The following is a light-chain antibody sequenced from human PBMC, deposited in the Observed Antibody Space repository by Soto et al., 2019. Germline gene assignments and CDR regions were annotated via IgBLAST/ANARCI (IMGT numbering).Light chain of an antibody. V-gene: IGLV2-14*01. CDR1: SSDIGGYNF. J-gene: IGLJ1*01. CDR3: TSYRTTTTLLYV. Sequence: QSVLTQPASVSGSPGQSITISCTGTSSDIGGYNFVSWYKHHPARAPKLMIYEVSNRPSGVPNRFSGSKSGNTASLTISGLQAEDEADYYGTSYRTTTTLLYVFGPGTKVTVL. CDR2: EVS.